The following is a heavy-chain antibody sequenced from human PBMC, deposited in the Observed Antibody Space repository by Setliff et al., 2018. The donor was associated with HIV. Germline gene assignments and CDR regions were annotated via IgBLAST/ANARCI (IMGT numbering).Heavy chain of an antibody. CDR2: ISSSSDTI. CDR1: GFTFSFYS. CDR3: ARGVVVAAHNWFDP. D-gene: IGHD2-15*01. J-gene: IGHJ5*02. Sequence: GGSLRLSCAASGFTFSFYSMNWVRQAPGKGLEWLSYISSSSDTIYYADSVKGRFTISRDNAKNSLYPQMNSLRAEDTAVYYCARGVVVAAHNWFDPWGQGTLVTVSS. V-gene: IGHV3-48*01.